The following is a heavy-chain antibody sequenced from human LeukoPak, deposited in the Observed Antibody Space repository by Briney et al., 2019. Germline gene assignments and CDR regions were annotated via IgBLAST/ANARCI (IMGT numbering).Heavy chain of an antibody. Sequence: SETLSLTCTVSGGSISSSSYYWGWIRQPPGKGLEWIGSIYYSGSTYYNPSLKSRVTISVDTSKNQFSLKLSSVTAADTAVYYCARTTEKDAFDIWGQGTMVTVSS. D-gene: IGHD4-17*01. CDR1: GGSISSSSYY. CDR3: ARTTEKDAFDI. J-gene: IGHJ3*02. V-gene: IGHV4-39*07. CDR2: IYYSGST.